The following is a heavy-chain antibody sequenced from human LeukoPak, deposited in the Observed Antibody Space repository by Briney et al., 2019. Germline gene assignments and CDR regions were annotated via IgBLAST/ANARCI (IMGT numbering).Heavy chain of an antibody. CDR2: INPNSGGT. CDR3: ARVPHSTTVTTGGFIFDY. D-gene: IGHD4-11*01. J-gene: IGHJ4*02. CDR1: GYTFTGYY. V-gene: IGHV1-2*02. Sequence: ASVKVSCKASGYTFTGYYMHWVRQAPGQGLEWMGWINPNSGGTNYAQKFQGRVTMTRDTSISTAYMELSRLRSDDTAVYYCARVPHSTTVTTGGFIFDYWGQGTLVTVSS.